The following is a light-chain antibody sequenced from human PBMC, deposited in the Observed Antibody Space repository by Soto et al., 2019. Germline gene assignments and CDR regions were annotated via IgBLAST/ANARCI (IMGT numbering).Light chain of an antibody. CDR1: QSIRSY. Sequence: DIQMTQSPSSLSASVGDRVTITCRASQSIRSYLNWYQQKPGRAPELLIYAASSLQSGVPSRFSGSGSGTDFTLTISSLQPEDFATYYCQQSYSTSITFGQGTRLEIK. V-gene: IGKV1-39*01. CDR2: AAS. CDR3: QQSYSTSIT. J-gene: IGKJ5*01.